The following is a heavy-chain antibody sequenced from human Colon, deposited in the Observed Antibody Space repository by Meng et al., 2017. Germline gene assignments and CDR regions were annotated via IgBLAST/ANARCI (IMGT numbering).Heavy chain of an antibody. Sequence: QGQREESGPGLGKPSGTLSLTCTVSGDSISSDIWWSWVRQPPGKGLEWIGEVYHRGDTNYNPSLKSRVDISVDKSKNQFYLSLFSVTAADTAVYYCGRDQGRELINHWGQGTLVTVSS. V-gene: IGHV4-4*02. CDR3: GRDQGRELINH. D-gene: IGHD1-7*01. CDR1: GDSISSDIW. CDR2: VYHRGDT. J-gene: IGHJ4*02.